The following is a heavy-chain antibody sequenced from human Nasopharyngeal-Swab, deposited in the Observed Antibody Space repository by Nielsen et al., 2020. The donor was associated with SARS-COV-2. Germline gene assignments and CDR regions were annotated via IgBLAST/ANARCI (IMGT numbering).Heavy chain of an antibody. V-gene: IGHV3-23*01. CDR1: GFTFSSYA. J-gene: IGHJ4*02. CDR3: AKGQVLRFLEWVSFGY. CDR2: ISGSGGRT. D-gene: IGHD3-3*01. Sequence: GESLKISCAASGFTFSSYAMSWVRQAPGKGLEWVSAISGSGGRTYYVDSVKGRFTISRDNSKNTLYLQMSSLRAEDTAVYYCAKGQVLRFLEWVSFGYWGQGTLVTVSS.